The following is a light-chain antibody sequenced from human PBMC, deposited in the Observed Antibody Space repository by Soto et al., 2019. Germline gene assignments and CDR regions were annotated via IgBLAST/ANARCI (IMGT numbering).Light chain of an antibody. V-gene: IGLV2-8*01. CDR2: EVT. CDR3: SSYAGSNVL. Sequence: QSALTQPPSASGSPGQSVTISCTGTSSDVGGYNHVSWYQQHPGKAPKLLIYEVTKRPSGVPDRFSGSRSGNTASLTVSGLQAEDEANFYCSSYAGSNVLFGGGTQLTVL. CDR1: SSDVGGYNH. J-gene: IGLJ2*01.